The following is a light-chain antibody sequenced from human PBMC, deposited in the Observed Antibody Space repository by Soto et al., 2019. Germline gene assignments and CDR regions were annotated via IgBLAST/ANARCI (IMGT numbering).Light chain of an antibody. J-gene: IGKJ4*01. Sequence: EIVFTHSQVTLSLSPGERATLSCGASQTVSSSYLAWYQLKPGLAPRLLFYDASNRAPGIPDRFSGSGSGTDFTLTISGLEPEDFAVYYCQQYGSPPLTFGGGTKVDIK. V-gene: IGKV3D-20*01. CDR1: QTVSSSY. CDR2: DAS. CDR3: QQYGSPPLT.